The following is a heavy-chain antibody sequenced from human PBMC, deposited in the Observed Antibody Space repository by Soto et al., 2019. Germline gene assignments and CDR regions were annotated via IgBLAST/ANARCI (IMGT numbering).Heavy chain of an antibody. CDR3: AKDEVPLSAFDI. D-gene: IGHD1-1*01. CDR2: LSGSGGST. CDR1: GFTFSSYA. V-gene: IGHV3-23*01. J-gene: IGHJ3*02. Sequence: GGSLRLSCAASGFTFSSYAMSWVRQAPGKGLEWVSALSGSGGSTYYADSVKGRFTISRDNSKNTLYLQMNSLRAEDTAVYYCAKDEVPLSAFDIWGQGTMVTVSS.